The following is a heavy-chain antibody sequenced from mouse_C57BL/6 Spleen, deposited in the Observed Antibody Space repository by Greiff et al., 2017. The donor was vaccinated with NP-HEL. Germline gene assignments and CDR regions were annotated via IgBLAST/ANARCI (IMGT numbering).Heavy chain of an antibody. D-gene: IGHD1-1*01. CDR2: ISDGGSYT. Sequence: EVQVVESGGGLVKPGGSLKLSCAASGFTFSSYAMSWVRQTPEKRLEWVATISDGGSYTYYPDNVKGRFTISRDNAKNNLYLQMSHLKSEDTAMYYCARDPTTVEYYFDYWGQGTTLTVSS. CDR1: GFTFSSYA. CDR3: ARDPTTVEYYFDY. J-gene: IGHJ2*01. V-gene: IGHV5-4*01.